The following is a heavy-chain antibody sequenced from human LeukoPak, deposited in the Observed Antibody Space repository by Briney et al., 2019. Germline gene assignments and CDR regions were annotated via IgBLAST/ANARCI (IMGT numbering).Heavy chain of an antibody. CDR3: ATYRSRYYYMDV. CDR2: ISGTGNTI. CDR1: GFTFSTYE. D-gene: IGHD3-10*01. J-gene: IGHJ6*03. V-gene: IGHV3-48*03. Sequence: GGSLRLSCAASGFTFSTYEMNWVRQAPGKGLEWVSYISGTGNTIYYADSVKGRFTISRDNAKNSLYLQMNSLRAEDTAVYYCATYRSRYYYMDVWGKGTTVTISS.